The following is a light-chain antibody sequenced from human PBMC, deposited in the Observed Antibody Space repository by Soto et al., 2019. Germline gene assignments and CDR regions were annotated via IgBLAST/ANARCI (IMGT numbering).Light chain of an antibody. CDR1: SGSIASNY. J-gene: IGLJ2*01. CDR2: EDN. CDR3: QSYDRSNPVVV. V-gene: IGLV6-57*04. Sequence: NFMLTQPHSVSESPGKTVTISCTRSSGSIASNYVQWYQQRPGSAPTTVIYEDNQRPSGVPDRFSGSIDSSSNSASLTISGLKTEDEAAYYCQSYDRSNPVVVFGGGTKVTVL.